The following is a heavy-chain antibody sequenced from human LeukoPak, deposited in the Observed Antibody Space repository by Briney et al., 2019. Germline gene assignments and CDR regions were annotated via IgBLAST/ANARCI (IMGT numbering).Heavy chain of an antibody. J-gene: IGHJ2*01. V-gene: IGHV3-23*01. D-gene: IGHD5-18*01. CDR2: ISGSGGST. Sequence: SGGSLRLSCAASGFTFSRYSMSWVRQAPGKGLEWVSAISGSGGSTYYADSVKGRFTISRDNSKNTLYLQMNSLRAEDTAVYYCAKDTASSWWYFDLWGRGTLVTVSS. CDR1: GFTFSRYS. CDR3: AKDTASSWWYFDL.